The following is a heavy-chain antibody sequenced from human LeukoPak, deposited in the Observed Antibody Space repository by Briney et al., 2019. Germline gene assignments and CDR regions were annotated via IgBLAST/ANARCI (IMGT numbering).Heavy chain of an antibody. Sequence: SETLSLTCAVYGGSYSGYYWSWIRQPPGKGLEWIGEINHSGSTNYNPSLKSRVTISVDTSKNQFSLKLSSVTAADTAVYYCAAEVATISSWGQGTLVTVSS. J-gene: IGHJ4*02. V-gene: IGHV4-34*01. CDR2: INHSGST. CDR3: AAEVATISS. D-gene: IGHD5-12*01. CDR1: GGSYSGYY.